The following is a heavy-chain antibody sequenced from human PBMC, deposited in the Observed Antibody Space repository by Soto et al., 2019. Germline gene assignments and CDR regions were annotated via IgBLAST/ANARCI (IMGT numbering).Heavy chain of an antibody. CDR3: SIDIGQQLFDY. Sequence: QVQLVQSGAEVKKPGASVKVSCKASGHTFTSYGISWERQAPGQGLEWMGWISAYNDNTKHAQKLQGRVTMTTDTSTSTAYMQLRSLRSYDTAVYYCSIDIGQQLFDYCGQGTLVTVSS. CDR1: GHTFTSYG. D-gene: IGHD6-13*01. V-gene: IGHV1-18*01. CDR2: ISAYNDNT. J-gene: IGHJ4*02.